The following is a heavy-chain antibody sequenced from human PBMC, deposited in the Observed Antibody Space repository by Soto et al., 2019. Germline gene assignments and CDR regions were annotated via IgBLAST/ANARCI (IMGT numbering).Heavy chain of an antibody. J-gene: IGHJ4*02. CDR1: GFTFSSYG. CDR2: IWYDGSNK. V-gene: IGHV3-33*01. CDR3: ARDPGYSGYDLPSAY. Sequence: QVQLVESGGGVVQPGRSLRLSCAASGFTFSSYGMHWVRQAPGKGLEWVAVIWYDGSNKYYADSVKGRFTISRDNSKNTLYLQMNSLRAEDTAVYYCARDPGYSGYDLPSAYWGQGTLVTVSS. D-gene: IGHD5-12*01.